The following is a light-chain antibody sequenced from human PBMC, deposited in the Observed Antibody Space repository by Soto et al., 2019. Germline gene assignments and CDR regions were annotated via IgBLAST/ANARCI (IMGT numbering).Light chain of an antibody. CDR3: QQYNTYWT. J-gene: IGKJ1*01. CDR2: RAS. V-gene: IGKV1-5*03. CDR1: QSIDTW. Sequence: DIPMTQFPSTLSAPVGDRVTITCRASQSIDTWVAWLQQKPGKAPKLLIYRASILQSGVPARFSGSGSGTEFTLTISSLQPDDFATYYCQQYNTYWTFGQGTKV.